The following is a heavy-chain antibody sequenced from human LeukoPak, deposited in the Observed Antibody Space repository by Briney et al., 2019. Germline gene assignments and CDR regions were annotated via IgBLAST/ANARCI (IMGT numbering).Heavy chain of an antibody. J-gene: IGHJ4*02. D-gene: IGHD6-13*01. Sequence: TSETLSLTCAVYGGSFSGYYWSWIRQPPGKGLEWLGEINHSGSTNYNPSLKSRVTISVDTSKNQFSLKLSSVTAADTAVYYCARHGLYSSNWPFDYWGQGTLVTVSS. CDR1: GGSFSGYY. CDR2: INHSGST. V-gene: IGHV4-34*01. CDR3: ARHGLYSSNWPFDY.